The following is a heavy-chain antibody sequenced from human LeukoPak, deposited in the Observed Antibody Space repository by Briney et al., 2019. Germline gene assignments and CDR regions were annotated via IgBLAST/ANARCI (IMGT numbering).Heavy chain of an antibody. D-gene: IGHD3-22*01. Sequence: GGSLRLSCVASGFTFSFYWMGWVRQAPGKGLEWVANIKQDGSEKYYVDSVKSRFTISRDNAKNSLYLQMNSLRAEDTAVYYCARDEHQYYSESSGRFDYWGQGTLVTVSS. CDR1: GFTFSFYW. J-gene: IGHJ4*02. CDR3: ARDEHQYYSESSGRFDY. CDR2: IKQDGSEK. V-gene: IGHV3-7*04.